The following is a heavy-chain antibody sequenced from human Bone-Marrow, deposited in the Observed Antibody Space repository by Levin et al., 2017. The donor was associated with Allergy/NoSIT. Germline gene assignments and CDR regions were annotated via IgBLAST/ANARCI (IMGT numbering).Heavy chain of an antibody. J-gene: IGHJ4*02. Sequence: ASVKVSCNTSGYTFTDYYMHWVRQAPGQGLEWMGWMNPDNGDTSYTQKFQGRVTMTRDTSISTAYMELSRLTSDDTAVYYCARLVATPDYWGQGTLVTVSP. D-gene: IGHD5-12*01. V-gene: IGHV1-2*02. CDR2: MNPDNGDT. CDR1: GYTFTDYY. CDR3: ARLVATPDY.